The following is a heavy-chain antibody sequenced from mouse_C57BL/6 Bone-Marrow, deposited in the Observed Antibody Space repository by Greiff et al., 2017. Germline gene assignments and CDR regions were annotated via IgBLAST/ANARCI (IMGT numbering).Heavy chain of an antibody. CDR1: GYTFTSYW. J-gene: IGHJ1*03. D-gene: IGHD2-5*01. V-gene: IGHV1-55*01. Sequence: QVQLQQPGAELVKPGASVKMSCKASGYTFTSYWITWVKQRPGQGLEWIGDIDPGSGSTNYNEKFKSKAPLTVDTSSSTAYLQLSSLTSEDSAVYYCARPYYSNYWYFDVWGTGTTLTVSS. CDR3: ARPYYSNYWYFDV. CDR2: IDPGSGST.